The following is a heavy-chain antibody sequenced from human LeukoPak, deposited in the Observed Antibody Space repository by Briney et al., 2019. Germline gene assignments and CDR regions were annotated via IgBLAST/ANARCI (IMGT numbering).Heavy chain of an antibody. J-gene: IGHJ4*02. CDR2: INAGTGNT. D-gene: IGHD6-19*01. V-gene: IGHV1-3*03. CDR3: ARGGGKQWPDN. Sequence: ASVKVSCKASGYTFTGYYMHWVRQAPGQRLEWMGWINAGTGNTKYSQEFQARVTITRDTSASTAYMELSSLRSEDMAVYYCARGGGKQWPDNWGQGTLVTVSS. CDR1: GYTFTGYY.